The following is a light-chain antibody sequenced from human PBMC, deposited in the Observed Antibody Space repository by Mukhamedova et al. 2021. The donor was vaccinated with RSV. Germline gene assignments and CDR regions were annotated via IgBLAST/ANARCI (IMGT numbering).Light chain of an antibody. CDR1: NIGIKS. J-gene: IGLJ3*02. V-gene: IGLV3-21*04. CDR3: QVPDGSRVGV. CDR2: NDS. Sequence: STWGGNNIGIKSGHWYQQKPGQAPVLVISNDSDRPSGIPERFPGSNSGNTATLTISGVEAGEEADYYCQVPDGSRVGVFGGGPKRTVL.